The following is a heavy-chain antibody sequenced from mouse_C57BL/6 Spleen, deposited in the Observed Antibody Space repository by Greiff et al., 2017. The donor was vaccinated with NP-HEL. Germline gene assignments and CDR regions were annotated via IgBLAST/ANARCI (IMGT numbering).Heavy chain of an antibody. V-gene: IGHV1-15*01. CDR3: TRWDGDYVPFAD. J-gene: IGHJ3*01. D-gene: IGHD2-13*01. CDR1: GYTFTDYE. Sequence: VQLQQSGAELVRPGASVTLSCKASGYTFTDYEMHWVKQTPVHGLEWIGAIDPETGGTAYNQKFKGKAILTADKSSSTAYMELRSLTSEDSAVYYCTRWDGDYVPFADWGQGTLVTVSA. CDR2: IDPETGGT.